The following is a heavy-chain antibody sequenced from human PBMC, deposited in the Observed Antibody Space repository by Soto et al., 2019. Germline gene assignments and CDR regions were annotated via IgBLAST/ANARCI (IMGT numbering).Heavy chain of an antibody. V-gene: IGHV4-59*01. CDR3: ARTAWDSGYDWSFDY. D-gene: IGHD5-12*01. CDR1: GGSISSYY. CDR2: IYYSGST. J-gene: IGHJ4*02. Sequence: SETLSLTCTVSGGSISSYYWSWIRQPPGKGLEWIGYIYYSGSTNYNPSLKSQVTISVDTSKNQFSLKLSSVTAADTAVYYCARTAWDSGYDWSFDYWGQGTLVTVSS.